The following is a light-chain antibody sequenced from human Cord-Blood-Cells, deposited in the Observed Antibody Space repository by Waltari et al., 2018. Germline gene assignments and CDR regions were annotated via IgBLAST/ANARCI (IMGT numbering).Light chain of an antibody. CDR1: RSDVGGYNY. CDR2: EVS. V-gene: IGLV2-8*01. CDR3: SSYAGSNNL. J-gene: IGLJ2*01. Sequence: QSALTQPPSASGSPGQSVTISCTGTRSDVGGYNYVSWYQQHPGKAPKLMIFEVSKRPSGVPDRCSGSKSGNTASLTVSGLQAEDEADYYCSSYAGSNNLFGGGTKLTVL.